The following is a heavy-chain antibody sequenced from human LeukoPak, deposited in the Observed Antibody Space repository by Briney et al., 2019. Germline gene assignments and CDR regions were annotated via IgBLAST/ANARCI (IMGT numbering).Heavy chain of an antibody. CDR2: TNSDGSSI. Sequence: PGGSLRLSCAASGFIFSGYWMHWVRQAPGQGLVWVACTNSDGSSIEYADSVKGRFTISRDNAKNTVNLQMDGLRFEDAAVYYCARGVALAKSTRHYLYGLDVWGQGTTVAVSS. CDR3: ARGVALAKSTRHYLYGLDV. V-gene: IGHV3-74*03. D-gene: IGHD5-24*01. J-gene: IGHJ6*02. CDR1: GFIFSGYW.